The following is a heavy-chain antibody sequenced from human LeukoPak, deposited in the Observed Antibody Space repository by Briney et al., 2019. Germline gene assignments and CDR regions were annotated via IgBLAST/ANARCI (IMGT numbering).Heavy chain of an antibody. CDR1: GGSISSSSSDYY. CDR3: ARGNRFDY. J-gene: IGHJ4*02. V-gene: IGHV4-61*01. D-gene: IGHD1-14*01. CDR2: IYYSGST. Sequence: SETLSLTCTVSGGSISSSSSDYYWSWIRQPPGKGLEWIGYIYYSGSTNYNPSLKSRVTISVDTSKNQFSLKLSSVTAADTAVYYCARGNRFDYWGQGTLVTVSS.